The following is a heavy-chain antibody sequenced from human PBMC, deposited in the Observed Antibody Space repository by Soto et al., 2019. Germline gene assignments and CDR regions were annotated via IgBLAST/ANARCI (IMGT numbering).Heavy chain of an antibody. V-gene: IGHV3-11*01. Sequence: QVHLVESGGGMVKPGEPLRISCAASRFSFRDYFMSWIRQAPGKGLEWISYIGPYGNTIYYADSVKGRFVISRDDTTNSQFLQMDNRRADDTAVYYCARDDYTYGVSWGQGTLVTVSS. J-gene: IGHJ5*02. CDR2: IGPYGNTI. CDR1: RFSFRDYF. CDR3: ARDDYTYGVS. D-gene: IGHD3-16*01.